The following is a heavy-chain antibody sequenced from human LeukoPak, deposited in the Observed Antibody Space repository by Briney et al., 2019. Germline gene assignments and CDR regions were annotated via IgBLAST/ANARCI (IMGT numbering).Heavy chain of an antibody. J-gene: IGHJ4*02. V-gene: IGHV3-30*18. D-gene: IGHD1-26*01. CDR2: ISYDGSNK. CDR1: GFTFSSYS. Sequence: GGSLRLSCAASGFTFSSYSMNWVRQAPGKGLEWVAVISYDGSNKYYADSVKGRFTISRDNSKNTLYLQMNSLRAEDTAVYYCAKDSGSYRGFDYWGQGTLVTVSS. CDR3: AKDSGSYRGFDY.